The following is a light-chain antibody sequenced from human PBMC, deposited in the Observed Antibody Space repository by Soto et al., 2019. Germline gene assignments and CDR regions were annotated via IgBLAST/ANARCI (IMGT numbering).Light chain of an antibody. V-gene: IGKV3-15*01. CDR3: QQYNNWPRT. CDR1: QSVSSN. CDR2: GAS. Sequence: EIVMTQSPATLSGSPGERATLSCRASQSVSSNLAWYQQKPGQAPTVLIYGASTRATGIPARFSGSGSGTEFTLTISSLQSEDFAVYYCQQYNNWPRTFGQWTKVELK. J-gene: IGKJ1*01.